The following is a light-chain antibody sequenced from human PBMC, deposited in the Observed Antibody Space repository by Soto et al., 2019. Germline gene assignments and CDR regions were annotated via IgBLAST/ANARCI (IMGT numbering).Light chain of an antibody. CDR1: QSVRSSY. V-gene: IGKV3-20*01. Sequence: IVLTQSPGTLSLSPGERATLSCRASQSVRSSYLAWYQPTPGQAPRLLIYGASSRATGIPDRFSGSGSGTDFTLTIRRLEPEDFAVYYCQQYGSSLTWTVGQGTKVDIK. J-gene: IGKJ1*01. CDR2: GAS. CDR3: QQYGSSLTWT.